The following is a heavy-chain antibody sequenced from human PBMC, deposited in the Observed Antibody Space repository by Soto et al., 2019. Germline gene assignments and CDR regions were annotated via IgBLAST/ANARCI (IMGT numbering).Heavy chain of an antibody. D-gene: IGHD3-22*01. V-gene: IGHV1-69*13. Sequence: ASVNVSCKASGGTFSSYAISWVRQAPGQGLEWMGGIIPIFGTANYAQKFQGRVTITADESTSTAYMELSSLRSEDTAVYYCARVGEPYYYDSSGYYLNRYYFDYWGQGTLVTVSS. CDR2: IIPIFGTA. CDR3: ARVGEPYYYDSSGYYLNRYYFDY. J-gene: IGHJ4*02. CDR1: GGTFSSYA.